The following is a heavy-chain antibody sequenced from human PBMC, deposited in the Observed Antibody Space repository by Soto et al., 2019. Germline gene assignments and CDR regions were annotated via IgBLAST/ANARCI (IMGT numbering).Heavy chain of an antibody. CDR2: ISGNSGSL. CDR3: AKDRYTSSAYYYYGIDA. Sequence: EVQLVESGGGLVQPGRSLRLSCAASGFIFDGYAMHWVRQAPGKGLVWVAVISGNSGSLGYADSVKGRFTISRDNAKNSLYLQMNRLRAEDTALYYCAKDRYTSSAYYYYGIDAWGQGTTVTVSS. V-gene: IGHV3-9*01. J-gene: IGHJ6*02. D-gene: IGHD3-10*01. CDR1: GFIFDGYA.